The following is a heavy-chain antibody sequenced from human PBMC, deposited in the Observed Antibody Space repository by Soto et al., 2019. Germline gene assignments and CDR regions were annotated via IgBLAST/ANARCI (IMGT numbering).Heavy chain of an antibody. V-gene: IGHV3-11*01. CDR3: ARDLRAVAEPNFDY. Sequence: GGSLRLSCASSGFTFSDYYMSWIRQAPGKGLEWVSYISSSGSTIYYADSVKGRFTISRDNAKNSLYLQMNSLRAEDTAVYYCARDLRAVAEPNFDYWGQGTLVTVSS. CDR2: ISSSGSTI. D-gene: IGHD6-19*01. CDR1: GFTFSDYY. J-gene: IGHJ4*02.